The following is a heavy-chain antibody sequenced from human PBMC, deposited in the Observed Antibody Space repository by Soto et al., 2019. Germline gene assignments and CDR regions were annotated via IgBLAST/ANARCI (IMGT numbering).Heavy chain of an antibody. Sequence: SVKVSCKASGGTFSSYAISWVRQAPGQGLEWMGGIIPIFGTANYAQKFQGRVTITADESTSTAYMELSSLRSEDTAVYYCARNGAALLGYCSSTSCYTNGMDVWGQ. D-gene: IGHD2-2*02. CDR3: ARNGAALLGYCSSTSCYTNGMDV. CDR1: GGTFSSYA. CDR2: IIPIFGTA. V-gene: IGHV1-69*13. J-gene: IGHJ6*02.